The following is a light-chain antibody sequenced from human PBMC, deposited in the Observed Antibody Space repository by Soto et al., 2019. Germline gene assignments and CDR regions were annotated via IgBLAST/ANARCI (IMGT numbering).Light chain of an antibody. CDR1: QSISSY. Sequence: EIQMTQSPSSLSASVGDRVTITCRASQSISSYLNWYQQKPGKAPKLLIYAASSLQSGVPSRFSGSGSGTDFTLTISSLQPEDFATYYCQQSYSTPQLTFGGGTKVDIK. CDR2: AAS. V-gene: IGKV1-39*01. J-gene: IGKJ4*01. CDR3: QQSYSTPQLT.